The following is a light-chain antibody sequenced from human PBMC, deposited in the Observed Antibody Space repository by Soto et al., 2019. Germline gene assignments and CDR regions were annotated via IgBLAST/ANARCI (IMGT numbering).Light chain of an antibody. J-gene: IGKJ4*01. CDR2: DAS. Sequence: EIVLTQSPATLSLSPGERATLSCRDSQSVSSYLAWYQQKPGQAPRLLIYDASNRATGIPARFSGSGSGTDFTLTISSLDPEDFAVYDGQQRSNWLTFGGGTKVEIK. V-gene: IGKV3-11*01. CDR1: QSVSSY. CDR3: QQRSNWLT.